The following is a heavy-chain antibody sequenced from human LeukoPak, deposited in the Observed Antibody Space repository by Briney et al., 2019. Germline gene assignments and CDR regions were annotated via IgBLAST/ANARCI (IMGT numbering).Heavy chain of an antibody. J-gene: IGHJ4*02. CDR1: GYSMTSHY. CDR3: ASGRGYMNAHYYFDY. Sequence: SETLFLTCTVSGYSMTSHYWSWIRQPAGQGLEWIGRIYSSGSTTYNPSLKTRVTMSVDTSKNQFSLNLSSVTAADTALYYCASGRGYMNAHYYFDYWGQGTLVTVSS. CDR2: IYSSGST. V-gene: IGHV4-4*07. D-gene: IGHD5-18*01.